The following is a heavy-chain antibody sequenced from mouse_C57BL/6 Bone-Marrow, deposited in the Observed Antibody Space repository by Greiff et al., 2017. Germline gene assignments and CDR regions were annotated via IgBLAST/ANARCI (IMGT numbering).Heavy chain of an antibody. J-gene: IGHJ3*01. CDR2: IYPGSGST. D-gene: IGHD3-2*02. Sequence: QVQLQQPGAELVKPGASVKMSCKASGYTFTSYWITWVKQRPGQGLEWIGDIYPGSGSTNYNEKFKSKATLTVDTSSSTAYMQLSSLTSEDSAVYCCASGPQLRSAWFAYWGQGTLVTVSA. V-gene: IGHV1-55*01. CDR3: ASGPQLRSAWFAY. CDR1: GYTFTSYW.